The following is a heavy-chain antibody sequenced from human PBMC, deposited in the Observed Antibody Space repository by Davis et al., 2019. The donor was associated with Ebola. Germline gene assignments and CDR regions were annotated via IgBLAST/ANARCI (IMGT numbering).Heavy chain of an antibody. CDR1: GYSFTSYW. D-gene: IGHD2-2*01. CDR2: IYPGDSDT. J-gene: IGHJ5*02. V-gene: IGHV5-51*01. CDR3: ARHGGYCSSTSCYVGGGWFDP. Sequence: GGSLKISCKGSGYSFTSYWIGWVRQMPGKGLEWMGIIYPGDSDTRYSPSFQGQVTISADKSISTAYLQWSSLKASDTAMYYCARHGGYCSSTSCYVGGGWFDPWGQGTLVTVSS.